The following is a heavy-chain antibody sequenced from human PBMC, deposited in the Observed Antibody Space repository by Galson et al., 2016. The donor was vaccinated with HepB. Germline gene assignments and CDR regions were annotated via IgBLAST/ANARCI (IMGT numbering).Heavy chain of an antibody. CDR2: IYAGGAT. Sequence: SLRLPCAASGFTVSGDYMSWVRRAPGKGLEWVSVIYAGGATYYANSVRGRFTISRDNSKNTVHLQMSRLRVEDTAVYYCVRGGAIGSQFGLDVWGQGTLVTVSS. J-gene: IGHJ4*02. D-gene: IGHD3-10*01. CDR1: GFTVSGDY. V-gene: IGHV3-53*01. CDR3: VRGGAIGSQFGLDV.